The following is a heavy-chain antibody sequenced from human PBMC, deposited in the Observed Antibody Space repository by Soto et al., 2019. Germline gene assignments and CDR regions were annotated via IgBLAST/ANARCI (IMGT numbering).Heavy chain of an antibody. CDR1: GFAFSNYS. J-gene: IGHJ4*02. CDR3: ARGTKGGSPPL. V-gene: IGHV3-48*02. CDR2: ISSRSTNT. Sequence: EVQLVESGGGLVQPGGSLRLSCAGSGFAFSNYSMNWVRQAPGKGLEWVSYISSRSTNTYYAASVRGRFTISRDNAKNSLYLRMNSLNDEDTAVYYCARGTKGGSPPLWGQGTLVTVAS. D-gene: IGHD1-7*01.